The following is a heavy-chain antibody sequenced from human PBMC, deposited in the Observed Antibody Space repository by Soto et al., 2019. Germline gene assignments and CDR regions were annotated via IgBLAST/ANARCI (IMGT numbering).Heavy chain of an antibody. CDR1: GGSISGHY. Sequence: QVQLQESGPGLVKPSETLSLSCSVSGGSISGHYWSWVRQTPGKGLEWIGYMYYSGSTNYNTSLKSRVTIAVDTSKTHFSLRLTSVTAADTAVYYCARGPYYDLIWNYYYMDVWGKGTTVTVSS. V-gene: IGHV4-59*08. D-gene: IGHD3-16*01. CDR3: ARGPYYDLIWNYYYMDV. CDR2: MYYSGST. J-gene: IGHJ6*03.